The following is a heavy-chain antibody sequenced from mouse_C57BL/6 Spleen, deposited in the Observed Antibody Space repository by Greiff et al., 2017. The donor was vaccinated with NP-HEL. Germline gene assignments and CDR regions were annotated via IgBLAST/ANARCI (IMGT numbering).Heavy chain of an antibody. CDR3: ARFNLPGYFDV. CDR1: GYTFTSYW. J-gene: IGHJ1*03. Sequence: QVQLKQPGAELVKPGASVKLSCKASGYTFTSYWMHWVKQRPGQGLEWIGMIHPNSGSTNYNEKFKSKATLTVDKSSSTAYMQLSSLTSEDSAVYYCARFNLPGYFDVWGTGTTVTVSS. CDR2: IHPNSGST. D-gene: IGHD4-1*02. V-gene: IGHV1-64*01.